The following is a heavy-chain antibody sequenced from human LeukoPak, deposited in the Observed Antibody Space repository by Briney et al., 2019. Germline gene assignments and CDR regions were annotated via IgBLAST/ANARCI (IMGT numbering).Heavy chain of an antibody. CDR2: IHDSGAT. D-gene: IGHD4-17*01. CDR1: GDSISTSDYY. V-gene: IGHV4-39*07. Sequence: SETLSLTCTVSGDSISTSDYYWGWIRQPPGKGLEWIGSIHDSGATDYNPSLKSRVTISMDTSKNQFSLKLTSVTAADTAVYFCARTDYGDRAGEFYYYGMDVWGQGTTVIVSS. J-gene: IGHJ6*02. CDR3: ARTDYGDRAGEFYYYGMDV.